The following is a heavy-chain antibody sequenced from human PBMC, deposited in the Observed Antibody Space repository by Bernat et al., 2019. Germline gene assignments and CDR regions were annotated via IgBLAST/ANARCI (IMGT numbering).Heavy chain of an antibody. CDR1: GFTFSDYY. CDR3: ARASMGYSSSWYYFDY. D-gene: IGHD6-13*01. J-gene: IGHJ4*02. Sequence: QVQLVESGGGLVKPGGSLRLSCAASGFTFSDYYMSWIRQAPGKGLEWVSNISSSSAYTNHADSVKGQFTTSRDNAKNSLYLPMNSLRAEDTAVYYCARASMGYSSSWYYFDYWGRGTLVTVSS. V-gene: IGHV3-11*06. CDR2: ISSSSAYT.